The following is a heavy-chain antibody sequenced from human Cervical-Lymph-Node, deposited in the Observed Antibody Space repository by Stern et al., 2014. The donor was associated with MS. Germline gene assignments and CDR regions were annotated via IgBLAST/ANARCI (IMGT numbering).Heavy chain of an antibody. V-gene: IGHV3-9*01. D-gene: IGHD6-13*01. J-gene: IGHJ4*02. CDR2: ISWNSGSI. CDR1: GFTFADYA. CDR3: AKDLGNSFDY. Sequence: VQLVQSGGGLVQPGRSLRLSCAASGFTFADYAMHWVRQAPGKGLEWVSGISWNSGSIGYADSVKGRFTISRDNAKNSLYLQMNSLRDEDTALYYCAKDLGNSFDYWGQGTLVTVSS.